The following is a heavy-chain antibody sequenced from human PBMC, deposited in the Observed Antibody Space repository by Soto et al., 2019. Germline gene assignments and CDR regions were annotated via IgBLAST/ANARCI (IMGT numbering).Heavy chain of an antibody. CDR2: ISAYNGNT. D-gene: IGHD2-15*01. Sequence: GASVKVSCKASGYTFTSYGISWVRQAPGQGLEWMGWISAYNGNTNYAQKLQGRVTMTTDTSTSTAYMELRSLRSDDTAVYYCARGTSTFYCSGGSCYSGGYYFDYWGQGTLVTVSS. V-gene: IGHV1-18*01. CDR3: ARGTSTFYCSGGSCYSGGYYFDY. CDR1: GYTFTSYG. J-gene: IGHJ4*02.